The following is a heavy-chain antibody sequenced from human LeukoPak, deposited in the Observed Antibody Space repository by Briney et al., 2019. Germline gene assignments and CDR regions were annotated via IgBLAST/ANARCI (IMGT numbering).Heavy chain of an antibody. D-gene: IGHD3-10*01. CDR2: IYYSGST. CDR3: AVSGPGYYYYGMDV. J-gene: IGHJ6*02. Sequence: SETLSLTCTVSGGSLSSGSYYWGWIRQPPGKGLEWIGSIYYSGSTYYNPSLKSRVTISVDTSKNQFSLKLSSVTAADTAVYYCAVSGPGYYYYGMDVWGQGTTVTVSS. CDR1: GGSLSSGSYY. V-gene: IGHV4-39*01.